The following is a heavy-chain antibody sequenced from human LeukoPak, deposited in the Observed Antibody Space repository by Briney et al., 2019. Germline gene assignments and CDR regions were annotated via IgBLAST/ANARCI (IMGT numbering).Heavy chain of an antibody. J-gene: IGHJ4*02. CDR2: IKGDGSAK. CDR3: TRVGYIDEGIDY. V-gene: IGHV3-7*04. CDR1: GFAFSDSW. Sequence: GGSLRLSCAASGFAFSDSWMTWIRQAPGKGLEWVAFIKGDGSAKKYVDSVKGRFTISRDNAKNSLFLQMNSLRAEDTAVYYCTRVGYIDEGIDYWGQGTLVTVSS. D-gene: IGHD5-24*01.